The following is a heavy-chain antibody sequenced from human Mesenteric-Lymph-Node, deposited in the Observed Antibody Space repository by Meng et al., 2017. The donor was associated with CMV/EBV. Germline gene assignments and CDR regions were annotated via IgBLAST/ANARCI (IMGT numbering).Heavy chain of an antibody. J-gene: IGHJ4*02. CDR3: ARGSSYDILTGYFDY. D-gene: IGHD3-9*01. V-gene: IGHV4-34*01. Sequence: QGQLHQWGAGMLKPSEPLSVTCAVYGGSFSGYYWNWIRQSPEKGLEWIGEINHSGSTTYNPSFTSRIIISVDTSTNQISLNMSSVTAADTAVYYCARGSSYDILTGYFDYWDQGALVTVSS. CDR2: INHSGST. CDR1: GGSFSGYY.